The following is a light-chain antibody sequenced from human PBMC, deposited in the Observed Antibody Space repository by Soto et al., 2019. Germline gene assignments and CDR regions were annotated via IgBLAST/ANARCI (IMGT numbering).Light chain of an antibody. CDR2: DVS. CDR1: SADIGGYNF. CDR3: SSYTSSRTHVV. Sequence: HSALTQPASVSGSPGQSITISCTGTSADIGGYNFVSWYQHHPGKAPKLMIYDVSNRPSGVSNRFSGSKSGNTASLTVSGLQAEDEADYYCSSYTSSRTHVVFGGGTKVTVL. J-gene: IGLJ2*01. V-gene: IGLV2-14*03.